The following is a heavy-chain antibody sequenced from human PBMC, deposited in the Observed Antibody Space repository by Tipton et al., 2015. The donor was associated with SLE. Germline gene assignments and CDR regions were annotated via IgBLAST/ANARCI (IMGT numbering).Heavy chain of an antibody. CDR1: GGSITSGGSITSDTYY. Sequence: TLSLTCTVSGGSITSGGSITSDTYYWTWIRQPAGEGLEWIGHIYTSGSTNYNPSLKSRVTMSIDTSKNQFSLKLSSVTAADTAVYYCARDPTPTGSDGRGYFDYWGQGTLVTVST. V-gene: IGHV4-61*09. CDR3: ARDPTPTGSDGRGYFDY. CDR2: IYTSGST. D-gene: IGHD3-10*02. J-gene: IGHJ4*02.